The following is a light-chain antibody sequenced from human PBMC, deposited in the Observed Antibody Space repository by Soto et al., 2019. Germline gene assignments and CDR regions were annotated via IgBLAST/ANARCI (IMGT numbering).Light chain of an antibody. V-gene: IGKV1-39*01. J-gene: IGKJ5*01. CDR3: QQTYNSPIT. CDR2: DVS. CDR1: HNISAS. Sequence: DIQLTQSPSPLSASVGDSVTITCRATHNISASLDWYQHKPGRAPKLLMFDVSNLESGVPSRFSGSGSGTDFTLTISSLQPEDSATYYCQQTYNSPITFGQGTRLEIK.